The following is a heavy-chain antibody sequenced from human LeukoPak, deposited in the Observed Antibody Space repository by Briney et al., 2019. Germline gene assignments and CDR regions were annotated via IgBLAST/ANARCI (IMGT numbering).Heavy chain of an antibody. CDR2: ISNDGSRT. CDR3: TRSDYGDY. CDR1: GITISRSW. Sequence: GGSLRLSCAASGITISRSWMLWVRQAPGKGLVWVSRISNDGSRTSYADSVKGRFTISRDNAKNTLYLQMNSLRAEDTAMYYCTRSDYGDYWGQGTLVTVSS. J-gene: IGHJ4*02. V-gene: IGHV3-74*01.